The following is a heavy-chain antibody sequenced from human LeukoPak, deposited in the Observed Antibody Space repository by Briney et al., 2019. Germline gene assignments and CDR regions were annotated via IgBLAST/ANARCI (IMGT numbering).Heavy chain of an antibody. D-gene: IGHD1-26*01. Sequence: ASVKVSCKASGGTFNSYAISWVRQAPGQGLEWMGWINPKSGDTNYAQKFQDRVTMTRDTSISTAYMELNRLRSDDTAVYYCARDLTKGATIKFPHLWGQGTLVTVSS. CDR2: INPKSGDT. J-gene: IGHJ4*02. V-gene: IGHV1-2*02. CDR3: ARDLTKGATIKFPHL. CDR1: GGTFNSYA.